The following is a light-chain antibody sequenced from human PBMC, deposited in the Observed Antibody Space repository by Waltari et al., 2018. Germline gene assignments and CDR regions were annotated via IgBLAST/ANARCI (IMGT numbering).Light chain of an antibody. Sequence: QSALTQPPSASGSPGQSVTISCTGTSSDVGGYNYVPWYQQHPGKAPTLMIYEVGNRPAGVPDRFSGSKSGNTASLTVSGLQAEDETDYYCSSYAGSNNVVFGGGTKLTVL. CDR1: SSDVGGYNY. CDR3: SSYAGSNNVV. J-gene: IGLJ2*01. V-gene: IGLV2-8*01. CDR2: EVG.